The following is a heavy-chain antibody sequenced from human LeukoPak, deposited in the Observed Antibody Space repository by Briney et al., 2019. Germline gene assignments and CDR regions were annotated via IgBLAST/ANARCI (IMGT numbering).Heavy chain of an antibody. J-gene: IGHJ4*02. V-gene: IGHV3-30-3*01. CDR1: GFTFSSYA. CDR2: ISYDGSNK. D-gene: IGHD3-9*01. Sequence: GGSLRLSCAASGFTFSSYAMHWVRQAPGKGLEWVAVISYDGSNKYYADSVKGRFTISRDNAKNSLYLQMNSLRAEDTAVYYCARDGEFDWFSDEVYYFDYWGQGTLVTVSS. CDR3: ARDGEFDWFSDEVYYFDY.